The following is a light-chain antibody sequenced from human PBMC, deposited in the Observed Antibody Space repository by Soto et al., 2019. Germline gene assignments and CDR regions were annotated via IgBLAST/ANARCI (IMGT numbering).Light chain of an antibody. J-gene: IGKJ3*01. CDR1: QSITTY. CDR3: QQGSSTPFT. CDR2: AAS. V-gene: IGKV1-39*01. Sequence: DIQMTQSPSSLSASVGDRVTITCRASQSITTYLNWYQHKLGKAPKLLICAASSLPSGVPSRFSGSGSGTEFTLTISSLQPEDSATYYCQQGSSTPFTFGPGTKVEIK.